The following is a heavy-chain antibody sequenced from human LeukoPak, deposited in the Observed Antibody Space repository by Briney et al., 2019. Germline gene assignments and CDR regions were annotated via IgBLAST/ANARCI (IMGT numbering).Heavy chain of an antibody. D-gene: IGHD6-19*01. J-gene: IGHJ5*02. V-gene: IGHV3-23*01. CDR1: GFSFSSYA. Sequence: GGSLRLSCAASGFSFSSYAMTWVRQAPGKGLEWISGITGNGISTYYADPVKGRFTISRDNSKNTLYLQVNSLRAEDTAVYYCAKGYSSGWANWLDPWGQGTLVTVSS. CDR2: ITGNGIST. CDR3: AKGYSSGWANWLDP.